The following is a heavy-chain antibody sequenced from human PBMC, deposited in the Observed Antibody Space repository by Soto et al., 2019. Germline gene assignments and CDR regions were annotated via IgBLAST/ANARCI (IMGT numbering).Heavy chain of an antibody. V-gene: IGHV3-33*01. Sequence: QVQLVESGGGVVQPGRSLRLSCAASGFTFSSYGMHWVRQAPGKGLEWVAVIWYDGSNKYYADSVKGRFTISRDNSKNTLYLQMNSLRAEDTAVYYCARAPYDILTGYYPFYMGVWGKGTTVTVSS. CDR2: IWYDGSNK. CDR1: GFTFSSYG. D-gene: IGHD3-9*01. CDR3: ARAPYDILTGYYPFYMGV. J-gene: IGHJ6*03.